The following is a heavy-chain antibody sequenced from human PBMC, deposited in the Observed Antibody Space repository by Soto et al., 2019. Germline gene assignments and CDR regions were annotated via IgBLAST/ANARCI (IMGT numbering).Heavy chain of an antibody. CDR1: GYTFTSYY. J-gene: IGHJ4*02. CDR3: ARGLPLAADY. V-gene: IGHV1-3*01. CDR2: INAGNGNT. Sequence: GASVKVSCKASGYTFTSYYISWVRQAPGQRLEWMGWINAGNGNTKYSQKFQGRVTITRDTSASTAYMELSSLRSEDTAVYYCARGLPLAADYWGQGTLVTVSS.